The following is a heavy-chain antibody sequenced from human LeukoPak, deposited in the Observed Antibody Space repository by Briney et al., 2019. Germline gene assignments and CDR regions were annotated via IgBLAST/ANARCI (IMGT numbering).Heavy chain of an antibody. Sequence: SVKVSCKASGGTFSNYAISWVRQAPGQGLEWMGRIIPILGIAHYAQNFQGRVTITADKSASTAYMELSSLTSDDTAIYYCARALRGGDYSADYWGQGTLVTVSS. V-gene: IGHV1-69*04. CDR3: ARALRGGDYSADY. CDR1: GGTFSNYA. D-gene: IGHD2-15*01. CDR2: IIPILGIA. J-gene: IGHJ4*02.